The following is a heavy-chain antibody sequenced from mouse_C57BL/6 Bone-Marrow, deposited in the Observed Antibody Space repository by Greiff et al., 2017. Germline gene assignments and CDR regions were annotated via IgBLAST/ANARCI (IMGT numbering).Heavy chain of an antibody. V-gene: IGHV5-12*01. J-gene: IGHJ2*01. CDR2: ISNGGGSN. Sequence: EVQLVESGGGLVQPGGSLKLSCAASGFTFSDYYMYWVRQTPEKRLEWVAYISNGGGSNYYPDTVKSRFTISRDNAKNTLYLQMSRLKSEDTAMYYCARHGIYGSSYNYFDYWGQGTTLTVSS. CDR3: ARHGIYGSSYNYFDY. D-gene: IGHD1-1*01. CDR1: GFTFSDYY.